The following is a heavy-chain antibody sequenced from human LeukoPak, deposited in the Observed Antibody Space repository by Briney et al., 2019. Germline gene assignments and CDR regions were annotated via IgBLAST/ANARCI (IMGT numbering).Heavy chain of an antibody. CDR2: ISAYNGNT. Sequence: EASVKVSCKASRYTFTSYGISWVRQAPGQGLEWMGWISAYNGNTNYAQKLQGRVTMTTDTSTSTAYMELRSLRSDDTAVYYCARGRRIKYYYDSSGYDYWGQGTLVTVSS. J-gene: IGHJ4*02. V-gene: IGHV1-18*01. CDR1: RYTFTSYG. D-gene: IGHD3-22*01. CDR3: ARGRRIKYYYDSSGYDY.